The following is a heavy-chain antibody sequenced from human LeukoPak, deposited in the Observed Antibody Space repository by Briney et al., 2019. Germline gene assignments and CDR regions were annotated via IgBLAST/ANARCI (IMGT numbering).Heavy chain of an antibody. Sequence: GGSLRHSCSASGFTFSNYAMNWFRQAPGKGLEYVSVIGPNGGDAYYADSVKGRFTISRDNSKNTLYLQMNSLRAEDTAVYYCARAFVVVAAPGYWGQGTLVAVSS. V-gene: IGHV3-64*04. CDR3: ARAFVVVAAPGY. CDR1: GFTFSNYA. CDR2: IGPNGGDA. D-gene: IGHD2-15*01. J-gene: IGHJ4*02.